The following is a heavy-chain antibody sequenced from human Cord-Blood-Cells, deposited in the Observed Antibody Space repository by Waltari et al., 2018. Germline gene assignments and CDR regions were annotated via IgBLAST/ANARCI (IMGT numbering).Heavy chain of an antibody. J-gene: IGHJ3*02. CDR2: INQSGST. D-gene: IGHD3-16*01. V-gene: IGHV4-34*01. CDR3: ARGGDDAFDI. CDR1: GGSFSGYY. Sequence: QVQLQQWGAGLLKPSETLSLTCAVYGGSFSGYYWSWIRQPPGKGLEWIGEINQSGSTNYNPSLKSRVTISVDTSKNQFSLKLSSVTAADTAVYYCARGGDDAFDIWGQGTMVTVSS.